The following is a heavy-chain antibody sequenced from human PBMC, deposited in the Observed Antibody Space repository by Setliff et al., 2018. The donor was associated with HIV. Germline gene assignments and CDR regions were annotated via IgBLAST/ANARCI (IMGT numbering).Heavy chain of an antibody. CDR1: GFTFSSYG. V-gene: IGHV3-74*01. Sequence: PGGSLRLSCAASGFTFSSYGMHWVRQAPGKGLVWVSRIKTDGSSTSYADSVKGRFTISRDNAKNTLFLQMNSLRAEDTAVHYCARAQDNYYDSSGYSFDSWGQGSLVTVSS. CDR3: ARAQDNYYDSSGYSFDS. CDR2: IKTDGSST. J-gene: IGHJ4*02. D-gene: IGHD3-22*01.